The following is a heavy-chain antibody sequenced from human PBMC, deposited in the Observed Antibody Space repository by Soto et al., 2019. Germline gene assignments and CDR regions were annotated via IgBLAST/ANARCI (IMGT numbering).Heavy chain of an antibody. Sequence: QVQLVQSGAEVKKPGSSVKVSCKASGGTFSSYAISWVRQAPGQGLEWMGGIIPIFGTANYAQKFQGRATITADESTSTAYMELSSLRSEDTAVYYCAREGIRGSSMEFDPWGQGTLVTVSS. V-gene: IGHV1-69*01. CDR2: IIPIFGTA. CDR1: GGTFSSYA. CDR3: AREGIRGSSMEFDP. J-gene: IGHJ5*02. D-gene: IGHD6-6*01.